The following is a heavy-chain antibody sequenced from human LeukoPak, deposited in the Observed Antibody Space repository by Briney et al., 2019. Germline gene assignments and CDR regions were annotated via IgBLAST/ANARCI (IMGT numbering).Heavy chain of an antibody. V-gene: IGHV1-58*02. J-gene: IGHJ5*02. CDR3: AGDLGDSSSGSCYPIWFDR. D-gene: IGHD2-15*01. CDR1: GFTFTSSA. CDR2: IVVGSGNT. Sequence: SVTVSCKTSGFTFTSSAMQWVRQPRGQRLEWIGWIVVGSGNTNYAHKFQERVTITRDMSTSTAYMELSSLRSEDTAVYYCAGDLGDSSSGSCYPIWFDRWGQGAMVTVSS.